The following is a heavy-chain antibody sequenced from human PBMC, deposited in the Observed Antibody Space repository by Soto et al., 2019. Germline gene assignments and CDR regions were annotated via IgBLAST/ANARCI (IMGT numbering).Heavy chain of an antibody. J-gene: IGHJ2*01. V-gene: IGHV1-69*06. D-gene: IGHD4-17*01. CDR1: GGTFSSYA. CDR2: IIPIFGTA. Sequence: SVKVSCKASGGTFSSYAISWVRQAPGQGLEWMGGIIPIFGTANYAQKFQGRVTITADKSTSTAYMELSSLRSEDTAVYYCARDFFRDYGGSFRERYFDLWGRGTLVTVSS. CDR3: ARDFFRDYGGSFRERYFDL.